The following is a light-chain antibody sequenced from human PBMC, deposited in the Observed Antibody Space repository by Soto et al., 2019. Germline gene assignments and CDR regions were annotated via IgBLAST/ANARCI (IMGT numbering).Light chain of an antibody. V-gene: IGLV2-23*01. J-gene: IGLJ3*02. CDR1: SSDVGNYNL. CDR3: CSYAGSRTLV. CDR2: EGS. Sequence: QSALTQPASVSGSPGQSITISCTGTSSDVGNYNLVSWYQQHPGKAPKLMIYEGSKRPSGVSNRFSGSKSGNTASLTISGLQAEDEADYYCCSYAGSRTLVFGGGTKVTVL.